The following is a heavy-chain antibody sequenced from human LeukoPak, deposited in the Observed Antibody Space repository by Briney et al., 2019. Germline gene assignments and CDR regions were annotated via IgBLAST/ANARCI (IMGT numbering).Heavy chain of an antibody. Sequence: SVKVSCKASGGTFSSYAISWVRQAPGQGLEWMGRFIPILGIANYAQKFQGRVTITADKSTSTAYMELSSLRSEDTAVYYCATGGYSYGVFDYWGQGTLVTVSS. CDR3: ATGGYSYGVFDY. J-gene: IGHJ4*02. CDR1: GGTFSSYA. V-gene: IGHV1-69*04. D-gene: IGHD5-18*01. CDR2: FIPILGIA.